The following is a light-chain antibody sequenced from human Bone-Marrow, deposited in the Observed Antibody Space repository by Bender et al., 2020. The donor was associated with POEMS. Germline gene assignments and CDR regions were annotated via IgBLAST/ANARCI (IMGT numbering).Light chain of an antibody. J-gene: IGLJ2*01. V-gene: IGLV2-23*02. Sequence: QSALTQPASVSGSPGQSITISCTGTSGDVGSFNLVSWYQQDPGKAPKLMIYDVSKRPSGVSNRFSGSQSGNTASLTISGLQVEDEADYYCCSYAGSNTLLFGGGTKLTVL. CDR2: DVS. CDR1: SGDVGSFNL. CDR3: CSYAGSNTLL.